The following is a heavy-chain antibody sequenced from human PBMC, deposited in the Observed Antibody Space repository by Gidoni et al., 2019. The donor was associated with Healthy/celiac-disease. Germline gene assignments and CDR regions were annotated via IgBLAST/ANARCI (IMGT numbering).Heavy chain of an antibody. CDR1: GFTFSSYW. D-gene: IGHD6-19*01. CDR2: IKQDGSEK. J-gene: IGHJ4*02. CDR3: ARDWLAVAGPETTPFDY. Sequence: EVQLVESGGGLVQPGGSLRLSCAASGFTFSSYWMSWVRQAPGKGLEWVANIKQDGSEKYYVDSVKGRFTISRDNAKNSLYLQMNSLRAEDTAVYYCARDWLAVAGPETTPFDYWGQGTLVTVSS. V-gene: IGHV3-7*03.